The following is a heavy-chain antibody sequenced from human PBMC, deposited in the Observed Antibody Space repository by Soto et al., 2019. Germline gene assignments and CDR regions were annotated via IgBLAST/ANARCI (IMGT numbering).Heavy chain of an antibody. J-gene: IGHJ6*02. CDR1: GGSISSSSYY. CDR3: ARAGIAAAGPYYYYYGMDV. Sequence: SETLSLTCTVSGGSISSSSYYWGWIRQPPGKGLEWIGSIYYSGSTYYNPSLKSRVTISVDTSKNQFSLKLSSVTAADTAVYYCARAGIAAAGPYYYYYGMDVWGQGTTVTVSS. V-gene: IGHV4-39*01. CDR2: IYYSGST. D-gene: IGHD6-13*01.